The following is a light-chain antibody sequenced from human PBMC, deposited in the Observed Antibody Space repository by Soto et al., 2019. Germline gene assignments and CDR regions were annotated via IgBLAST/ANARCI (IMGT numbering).Light chain of an antibody. CDR3: SSYTSSNPYV. V-gene: IGLV2-14*03. Sequence: QSALTQPASVSGSPGQSIAISCTGTSSDVGGYNSVSWYQQHPGKAPKLMIYNVSNRPSGVSDRFSGSKSGNTASLTISGLQAEDEDDYYCSSYTSSNPYVFGTGTKLTVL. J-gene: IGLJ1*01. CDR2: NVS. CDR1: SSDVGGYNS.